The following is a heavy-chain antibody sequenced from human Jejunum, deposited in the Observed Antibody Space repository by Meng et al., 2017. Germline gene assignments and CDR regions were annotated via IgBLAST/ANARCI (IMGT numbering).Heavy chain of an antibody. J-gene: IGHJ4*02. V-gene: IGHV6-1*01. CDR3: ARDYGTSRPFEY. CDR1: GDSVSRPGAA. Sequence: QVQLQQTGPGREKPTQTPSRTCAIYGDSVSRPGAAWNWITQSPSRGLEWLGRTYYWSKWYNDYAVSVKGRIAINPDTSKNQFFLQLNSVTPEDTAVYYCARDYGTSRPFEYWGQGILVTVSS. CDR2: TYYWSKWYN. D-gene: IGHD1/OR15-1a*01.